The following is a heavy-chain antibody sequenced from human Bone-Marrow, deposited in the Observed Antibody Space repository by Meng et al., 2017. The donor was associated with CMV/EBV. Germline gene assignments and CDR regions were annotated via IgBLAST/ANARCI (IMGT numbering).Heavy chain of an antibody. Sequence: GSLRLSCAVSGGSMSSYYWSWIRQSPGKGLEWIGEINHSGSTNYNPSLKSRVTISVDTSKNQFSLKLSSVTAADTAVYYCARDRKIVHWGQGTLVTVSS. J-gene: IGHJ5*02. CDR2: INHSGST. V-gene: IGHV4-34*01. CDR3: ARDRKIVH. CDR1: GGSMSSYY.